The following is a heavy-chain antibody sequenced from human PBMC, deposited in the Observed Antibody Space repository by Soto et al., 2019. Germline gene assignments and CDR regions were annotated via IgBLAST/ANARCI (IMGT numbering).Heavy chain of an antibody. CDR1: GFTFNSYG. CDR3: ARTRRAWSDFHYYSLDV. J-gene: IGHJ6*02. V-gene: IGHV3-30*03. CDR2: ISYDSTKT. D-gene: IGHD2-8*02. Sequence: GGSLRLSCAASGFTFNSYGMHWVRQGPGNGLEWVAFISYDSTKTYYADSVKGRFTISRDNSNSALYVQMNSLTGEDTAVYYCARTRRAWSDFHYYSLDVWGQGTTVTVSS.